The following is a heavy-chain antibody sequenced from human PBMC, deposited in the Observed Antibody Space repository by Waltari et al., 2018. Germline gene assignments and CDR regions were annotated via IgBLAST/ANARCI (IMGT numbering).Heavy chain of an antibody. CDR3: AREDGEFYDILTGSYLYWYFDL. Sequence: QVQLVQSGAEVKKPAASVKVSCKSSGYTFPRYAVHCVRQAPAQRLEWMGWIHPGKDKTKYSQKFDGRVTITRDTSAGTVYMELSSLTSEDTAVYYCAREDGEFYDILTGSYLYWYFDLWGRGSQVTVSS. V-gene: IGHV1-3*01. CDR2: IHPGKDKT. J-gene: IGHJ2*01. CDR1: GYTFPRYA. D-gene: IGHD3-9*01.